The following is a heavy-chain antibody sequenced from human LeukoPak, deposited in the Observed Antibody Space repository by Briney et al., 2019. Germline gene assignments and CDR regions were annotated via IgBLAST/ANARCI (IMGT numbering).Heavy chain of an antibody. V-gene: IGHV4-34*01. CDR2: INHSGST. CDR3: ARHPPYYDSSGYSF. D-gene: IGHD3-22*01. Sequence: PSETLSLTCAVDGGSFSGYYWSWIRQPPGKGLEWSGEINHSGSTNYNPSLKSRVTISVDTSKNQFSLKLSSVTAADTDVYYCARHPPYYDSSGYSFWGQGTLVTVSS. J-gene: IGHJ4*02. CDR1: GGSFSGYY.